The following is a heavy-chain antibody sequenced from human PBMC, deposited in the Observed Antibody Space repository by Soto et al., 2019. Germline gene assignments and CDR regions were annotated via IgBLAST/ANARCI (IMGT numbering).Heavy chain of an antibody. Sequence: ASVKVSCKASGYSLTSNHMHWVRQAPGQGLEWMGIVNPSLGRTNYAQKFQGRVAMTWATSTGTFYMELSSLRSDDTAVYFCARAPYSSTSFFFDLWGQGTLVTVSS. CDR2: VNPSLGRT. CDR3: ARAPYSSTSFFFDL. V-gene: IGHV1-46*01. D-gene: IGHD5-12*01. CDR1: GYSLTSNH. J-gene: IGHJ4*02.